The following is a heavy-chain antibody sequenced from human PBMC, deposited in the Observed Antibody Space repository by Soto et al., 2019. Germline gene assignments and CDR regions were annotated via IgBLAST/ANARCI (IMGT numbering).Heavy chain of an antibody. J-gene: IGHJ4*02. CDR2: ISSSGSAI. D-gene: IGHD6-13*01. V-gene: IGHV3-48*02. CDR3: ARGTMGSWSFDY. CDR1: GFTFSSYS. Sequence: PGGSLRLSCAASGFTFSSYSGNWVRQAPGRGLEWVSYISSSGSAIYYADSVKGRFAISRDNGKNSLYLQMSILRDDDTALYYCARGTMGSWSFDYWGQGTPVTVSS.